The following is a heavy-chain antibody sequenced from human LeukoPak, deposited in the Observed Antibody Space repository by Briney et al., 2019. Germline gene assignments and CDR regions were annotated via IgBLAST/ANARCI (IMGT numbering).Heavy chain of an antibody. CDR3: ARDNSVRDEAWWFNP. V-gene: IGHV4-39*07. CDR1: GDSLTRSTHF. CDR2: IYYTGSS. D-gene: IGHD5-24*01. Sequence: SDTLSLTCTVSGDSLTRSTHFWAWCRQPPGKGLEWIGSIYYTGSSYYNPSLKSRVTISVDTSKNQFSLKLTSVTAADTAVYYCARDNSVRDEAWWFNPWGQGTLVTVSS. J-gene: IGHJ5*02.